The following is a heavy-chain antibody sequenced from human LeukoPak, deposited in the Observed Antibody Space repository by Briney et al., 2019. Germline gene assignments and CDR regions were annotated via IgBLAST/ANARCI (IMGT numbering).Heavy chain of an antibody. Sequence: ASVKVSSKASGFTFTGHYMHWVRQAPGQGLEWMGWINGNSGATNYARNFQGRVTLTRDTSISTVYMELSRLRIDDTAVYYCARDFSWGVDYWGQGTVVTVSS. V-gene: IGHV1-2*02. CDR1: GFTFTGHY. CDR2: INGNSGAT. CDR3: ARDFSWGVDY. J-gene: IGHJ4*02. D-gene: IGHD3-10*01.